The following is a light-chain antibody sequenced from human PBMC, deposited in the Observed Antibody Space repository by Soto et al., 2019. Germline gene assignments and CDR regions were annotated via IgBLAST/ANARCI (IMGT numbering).Light chain of an antibody. CDR1: QSISSW. CDR2: KAS. Sequence: IQVSLSPSALSAYIGDRVTITYRASQSISSWLAWYQPKPGKAPKLLSYKASSLESGVPSRFSGSGSGTEFTLTISSLQDDDFATYNSQQYNRHWPFGQGSKVDI. J-gene: IGKJ1*01. CDR3: QQYNRHWP. V-gene: IGKV1-5*03.